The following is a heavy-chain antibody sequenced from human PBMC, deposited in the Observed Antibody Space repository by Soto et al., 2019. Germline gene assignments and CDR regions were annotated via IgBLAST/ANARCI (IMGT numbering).Heavy chain of an antibody. D-gene: IGHD3-10*01. CDR2: VKTDGSFT. V-gene: IGHV3-74*01. J-gene: IGHJ4*02. CDR3: ARDTVSGSGSNDY. CDR1: GFTFSSHW. Sequence: EVQLVESGGGLVQPGGSLRLSCSASGFTFSSHWMHWVRQAPGKGLVWVSRVKTDGSFTNYAGSVTGRFTISRDNDKNSLYRPMNSLRAEDTAVYYCARDTVSGSGSNDYWGQGTLVTVSS.